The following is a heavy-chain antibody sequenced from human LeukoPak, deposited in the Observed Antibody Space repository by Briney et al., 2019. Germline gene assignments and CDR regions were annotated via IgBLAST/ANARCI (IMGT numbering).Heavy chain of an antibody. Sequence: RGGSLRLSCAASGFTFSSYSMNWVRQAPGKGLEWVSSISRSSDDIYYADSVKGRFTIFRDNAKNSLYLQMNSLRAEDTAVYYCTRVEVKNYYYYMDVWGKGTTVTVSS. D-gene: IGHD3-10*01. CDR2: ISRSSDDI. J-gene: IGHJ6*03. CDR1: GFTFSSYS. CDR3: TRVEVKNYYYYMDV. V-gene: IGHV3-21*01.